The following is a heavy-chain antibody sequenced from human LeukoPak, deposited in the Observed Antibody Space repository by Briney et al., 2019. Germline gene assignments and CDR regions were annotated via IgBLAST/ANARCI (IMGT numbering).Heavy chain of an antibody. CDR2: IYHSGST. Sequence: SGTLSLTCAVSGVSISSSNWWSWVRQPPGKGLEWIGEIYHSGSTNHNPSLKSRVTISVDKSKNQFSLKLSSVTAADTAVYYCASSASVGARDFDYWGQGTLVTVSS. V-gene: IGHV4-4*02. CDR1: GVSISSSNW. J-gene: IGHJ4*02. CDR3: ASSASVGARDFDY. D-gene: IGHD1-26*01.